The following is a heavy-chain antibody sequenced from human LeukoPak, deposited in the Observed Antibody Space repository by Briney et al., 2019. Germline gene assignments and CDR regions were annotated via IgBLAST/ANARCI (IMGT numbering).Heavy chain of an antibody. J-gene: IGHJ4*02. V-gene: IGHV1-69*05. D-gene: IGHD3-22*01. CDR3: ARDRYYDSSGYYY. CDR1: GATFSSYA. Sequence: SVKVPCKASGATFSSYAISWVRQAPGQGLEWMGRIIPIFGTANYAQKFQGRVTITTDESTSTAYMELRSLRSEDTAVYYCARDRYYDSSGYYYWGQGTLVTVS. CDR2: IIPIFGTA.